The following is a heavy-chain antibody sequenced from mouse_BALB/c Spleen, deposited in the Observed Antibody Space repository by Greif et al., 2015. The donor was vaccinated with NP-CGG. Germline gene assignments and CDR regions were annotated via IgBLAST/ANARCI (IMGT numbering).Heavy chain of an antibody. CDR2: IWSGGST. Sequence: VQVVESGPGLVQPSQSLSITCTVSGFSLTSYGVHWVRQSPGKGLEWLGVIWSGGSTDYNAAFISRLSISKDNSKSXVFFKMNSLQANDTAIYYCARNYYGSSYYAMDYWGQGTSVTVSS. CDR3: ARNYYGSSYYAMDY. J-gene: IGHJ4*01. D-gene: IGHD1-1*01. CDR1: GFSLTSYG. V-gene: IGHV2-2*02.